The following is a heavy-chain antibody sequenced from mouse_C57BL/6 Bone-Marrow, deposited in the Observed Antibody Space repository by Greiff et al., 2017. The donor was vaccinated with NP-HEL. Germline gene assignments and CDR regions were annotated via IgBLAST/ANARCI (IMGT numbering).Heavy chain of an antibody. J-gene: IGHJ2*01. V-gene: IGHV3-6*01. CDR3: APSKPHFDY. D-gene: IGHD2-5*01. CDR1: GYSITSGYY. Sequence: EVHLVESGPGLVKPSQSLSLTCSVTGYSITSGYYWNWIRQFPGNKLEWMGYISYDGSNNYNPSLKNRISITRDTSKNQFFLKLNSVTTEDTATYYCAPSKPHFDYWGQGTTLTVSS. CDR2: ISYDGSN.